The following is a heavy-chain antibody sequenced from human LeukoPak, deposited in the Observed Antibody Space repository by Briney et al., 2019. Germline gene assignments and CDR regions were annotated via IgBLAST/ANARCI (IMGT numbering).Heavy chain of an antibody. V-gene: IGHV4-39*01. D-gene: IGHD5-24*01. Sequence: SETLSLTCTVSGGSISSSSYYWGWIRQPPGKGLEWIGSMYFSGSTYYSPSLKSRVTISADTSKNQFSLKLNSVTAADTAVYYCARSSGDGYSPDYYYYYGMDVWGQGTTVTVSS. CDR1: GGSISSSSYY. CDR3: ARSSGDGYSPDYYYYYGMDV. CDR2: MYFSGST. J-gene: IGHJ6*02.